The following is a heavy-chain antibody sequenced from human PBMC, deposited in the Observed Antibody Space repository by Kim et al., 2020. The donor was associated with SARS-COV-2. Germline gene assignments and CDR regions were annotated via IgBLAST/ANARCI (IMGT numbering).Heavy chain of an antibody. Sequence: ASVKVSCKVSGYTFTDVSIHWVRQAPGQGLEWMGGIIPEDGARISAQNLQGRLTMTADTSADTAYMELSSLRSDDTAVYYCPGEGDHYDDYCGHGT. CDR1: GYTFTDVS. J-gene: IGHJ4*01. V-gene: IGHV1-24*01. CDR3: PGEGDHYDDY. D-gene: IGHD3-16*01. CDR2: IIPEDGAR.